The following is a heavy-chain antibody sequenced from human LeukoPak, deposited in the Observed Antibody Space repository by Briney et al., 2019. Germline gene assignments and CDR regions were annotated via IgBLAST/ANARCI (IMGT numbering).Heavy chain of an antibody. D-gene: IGHD6-19*01. Sequence: PSETLSLTCAVYGGSFSGYYWIWIRQPPGKGLEWIGEINHSGSTNYNPSLKSRVTISVDRSKNQFSLKLSSVTAADTAVYYCARVRAPYSSGWYIGYFDLWGRGTLVTVSS. CDR2: INHSGST. J-gene: IGHJ2*01. CDR3: ARVRAPYSSGWYIGYFDL. V-gene: IGHV4-34*01. CDR1: GGSFSGYY.